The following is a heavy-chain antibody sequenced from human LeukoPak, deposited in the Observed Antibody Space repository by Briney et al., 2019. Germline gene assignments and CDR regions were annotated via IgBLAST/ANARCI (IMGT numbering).Heavy chain of an antibody. CDR1: GGSISSSSYY. Sequence: SETLSLTCTVSGGSISSSSYYWGWIRQPPGKGLEWIGSIYYSGSTYYNPSLKSRVTISVDTSKNQFSLKLSSVTAADTAVYYCARELKAAAPFDPWGRGTLVTVSS. D-gene: IGHD6-13*01. V-gene: IGHV4-39*07. CDR3: ARELKAAAPFDP. CDR2: IYYSGST. J-gene: IGHJ5*02.